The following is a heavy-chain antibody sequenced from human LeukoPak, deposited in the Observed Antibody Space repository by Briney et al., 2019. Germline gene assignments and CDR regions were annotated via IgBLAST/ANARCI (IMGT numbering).Heavy chain of an antibody. D-gene: IGHD6-6*01. V-gene: IGHV3-30*02. CDR3: AKDRKYSSSSLY. CDR2: IRYDGSNK. Sequence: GGSLRLSCAASGFTFSSYGMHWVRQAPGKGLEWVAFIRYDGSNKYYADSVKGRFTISRDNSKNTLYLQMNSLRAEDTAVYYCAKDRKYSSSSLYWGQGTLVTVSS. CDR1: GFTFSSYG. J-gene: IGHJ4*02.